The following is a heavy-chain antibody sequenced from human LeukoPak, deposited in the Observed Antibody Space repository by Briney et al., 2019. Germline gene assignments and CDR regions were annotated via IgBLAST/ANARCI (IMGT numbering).Heavy chain of an antibody. CDR2: ISYDGSNK. CDR3: AKAYSRSGWYCLGY. CDR1: GFTFSSYG. D-gene: IGHD6-19*01. V-gene: IGHV3-30*18. J-gene: IGHJ4*02. Sequence: GGSLRLSCAASGFTFSSYGMHWVRQAPGKGLEWVAVISYDGSNKYYADSVKGRFTISRDNSKNTLYLQMNSLRAEDTAVYYCAKAYSRSGWYCLGYWGQGTLVTVSS.